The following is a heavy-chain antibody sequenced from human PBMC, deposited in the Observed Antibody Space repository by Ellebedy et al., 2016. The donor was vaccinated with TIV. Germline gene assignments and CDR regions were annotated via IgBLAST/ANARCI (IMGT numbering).Heavy chain of an antibody. J-gene: IGHJ3*02. CDR2: MYGDGDE. CDR1: GFSLTSSAVG. D-gene: IGHD3-22*01. CDR3: AHKGMTGGYYFGPDAFDM. Sequence: SGPTLVXPTQTLTLTCSFSGFSLTSSAVGVAWLRQSPGKALECLAFMYGDGDERYNPSLKSRVTIAKDTSKNQVVLKMTNVNPVDTGTYFCAHKGMTGGYYFGPDAFDMWGQGTVVTVSS. V-gene: IGHV2-5*02.